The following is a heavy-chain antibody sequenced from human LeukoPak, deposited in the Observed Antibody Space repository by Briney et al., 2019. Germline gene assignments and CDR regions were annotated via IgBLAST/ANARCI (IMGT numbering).Heavy chain of an antibody. CDR3: AGEMATILGDAFDI. J-gene: IGHJ3*02. V-gene: IGHV1-2*06. D-gene: IGHD5-24*01. Sequence: GASVKVSCKASGYTFTSYYMHWVRQAPGQGLEWMGRINPNSGGTNYAQKFQGRVTMTRDTSISTAYMELSRLRSDDTAVYYCAGEMATILGDAFDIWGQGTMVTVSS. CDR1: GYTFTSYY. CDR2: INPNSGGT.